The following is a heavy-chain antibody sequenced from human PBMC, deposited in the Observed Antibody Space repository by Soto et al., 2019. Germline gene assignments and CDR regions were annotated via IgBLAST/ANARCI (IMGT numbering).Heavy chain of an antibody. V-gene: IGHV3-21*01. J-gene: IGHJ5*02. CDR3: ARDFNSGYLNWFDP. CDR2: ISSSSSYI. D-gene: IGHD5-12*01. CDR1: GFTFSSYI. Sequence: PGGSLRLSCAASGFTFSSYIMNWVRQAPGKGLEWVSSISSSSSYIYYADSVKGRFTISRDNAKNSLYLQMNSLRAEDTVVYYCARDFNSGYLNWFDPWGQGTLVTVSS.